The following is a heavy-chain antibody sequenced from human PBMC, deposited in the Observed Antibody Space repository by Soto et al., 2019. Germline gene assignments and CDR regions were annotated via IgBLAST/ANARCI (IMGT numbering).Heavy chain of an antibody. CDR2: VFYGGNT. Sequence: SETLSLTCTVSDGSISSSNYYWDWLRQPPGKGLEWIGSVFYGGNTYYNQSLKSRISMSVDTSKNQFSLQLSSMTAANTAVYKWASPSRPENCNTRGSYLPHWGREPQVTVSS. CDR3: ASPSRPENCNTRGSYLPH. D-gene: IGHD3-10*01. J-gene: IGHJ4*02. V-gene: IGHV4-39*01. CDR1: DGSISSSNYY.